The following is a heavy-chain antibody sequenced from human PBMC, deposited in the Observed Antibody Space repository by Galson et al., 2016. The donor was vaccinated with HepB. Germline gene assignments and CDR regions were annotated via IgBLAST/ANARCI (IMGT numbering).Heavy chain of an antibody. CDR1: GYTFTSYD. J-gene: IGHJ4*02. Sequence: SVKVSCKASGYTFTSYDINWVRQATGQGLEWMGWMNPNSGNTGYAQKFQGRVTMTRNTSISTAYMELSSLRSKDTAVYYCARISGYSSGWYHYFGYWGQGTLVTVSS. D-gene: IGHD6-19*01. V-gene: IGHV1-8*01. CDR2: MNPNSGNT. CDR3: ARISGYSSGWYHYFGY.